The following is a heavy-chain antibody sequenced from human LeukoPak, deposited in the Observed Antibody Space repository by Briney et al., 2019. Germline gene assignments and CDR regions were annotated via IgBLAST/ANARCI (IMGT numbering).Heavy chain of an antibody. D-gene: IGHD3-22*01. CDR1: GYTFTSYD. CDR3: ARDRGSNYYDSSGSSLFDY. J-gene: IGHJ4*02. Sequence: ASVKVSCKASGYTFTSYDINWVRQATGQGLEWMGWMNPNSGNTGYAQKFQGRVTMTRNTSISTAYMELRSLRSDDTAVYYCARDRGSNYYDSSGSSLFDYWGQGTLVTVSS. CDR2: MNPNSGNT. V-gene: IGHV1-8*01.